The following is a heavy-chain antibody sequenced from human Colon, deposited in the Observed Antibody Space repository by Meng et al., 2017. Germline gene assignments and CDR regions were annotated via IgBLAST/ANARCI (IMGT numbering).Heavy chain of an antibody. CDR2: IYYSGST. CDR3: ASSNGDGHGEIFDY. CDR1: GGSVSSGSYY. J-gene: IGHJ4*02. Sequence: SETLSLTCTVSGGSVSSGSYYWSWIRQPPGKGLEWIGYIYYSGSTNYNPSLKSRVTISVDTSKNQFSLKLSSVTAADTAVYYCASSNGDGHGEIFDYWGQGTLVTVSS. V-gene: IGHV4-61*01. D-gene: IGHD5-24*01.